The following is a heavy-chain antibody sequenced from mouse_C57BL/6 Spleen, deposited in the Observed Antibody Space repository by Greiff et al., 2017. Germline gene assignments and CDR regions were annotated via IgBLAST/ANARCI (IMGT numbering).Heavy chain of an antibody. Sequence: QVQLQQPGAELVMPGASVKLSCKASGYTFTSYWMHWVKQRPGQGLEWIGEIDPSDSYTNYNQKFKGKSTLTVDKSTSTAYMQLSSLTSEDSAVYYSASYGSSSLYYLDYWGQGTTLTVSS. V-gene: IGHV1-69*01. CDR2: IDPSDSYT. D-gene: IGHD1-1*01. J-gene: IGHJ2*01. CDR1: GYTFTSYW. CDR3: ASYGSSSLYYLDY.